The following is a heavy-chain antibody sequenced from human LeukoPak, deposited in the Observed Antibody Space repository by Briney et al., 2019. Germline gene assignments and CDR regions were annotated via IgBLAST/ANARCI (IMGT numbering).Heavy chain of an antibody. CDR1: GFTFSSYG. Sequence: GESLRLSCAASGFTFSSYGMHWVRQAPGKGLEWVAVISYDGSNKYYADSVKGRFTISRDNSKNTLYLQMNSLRAEDTAVYYCAKEPYSGWSHNYFDYWGRGTLVTVSS. CDR2: ISYDGSNK. J-gene: IGHJ4*02. CDR3: AKEPYSGWSHNYFDY. V-gene: IGHV3-30*18. D-gene: IGHD6-19*01.